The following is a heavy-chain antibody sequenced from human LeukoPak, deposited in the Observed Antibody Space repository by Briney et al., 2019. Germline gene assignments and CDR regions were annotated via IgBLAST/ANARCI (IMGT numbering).Heavy chain of an antibody. V-gene: IGHV3-48*01. Sequence: QTGGSLRLSCAASGFTFSSYWMSWVRQAPGKGLEWVSYISSSSSTIYYADSVKGRFTISRDNAKNSLYLQMNSLRAEDTAVYYCARGVPYYYDSSGYYFGYWGQGTLVTVSS. CDR1: GFTFSSYW. CDR2: ISSSSSTI. D-gene: IGHD3-22*01. CDR3: ARGVPYYYDSSGYYFGY. J-gene: IGHJ4*02.